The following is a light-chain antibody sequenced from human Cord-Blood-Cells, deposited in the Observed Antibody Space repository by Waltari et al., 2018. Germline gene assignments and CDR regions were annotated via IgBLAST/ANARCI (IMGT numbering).Light chain of an antibody. Sequence: QSALTQPPSVSGSPGQSVTISCTGSRSNIGAGYDVHWYQQLPGTAPKLLIYGNSNRPSGVPDRFSGSKSGTSASLAITGLQAEDEADYYCQSYDSSLSGYVFGTGTKVTVL. CDR2: GNS. V-gene: IGLV1-40*01. CDR3: QSYDSSLSGYV. J-gene: IGLJ1*01. CDR1: RSNIGAGYD.